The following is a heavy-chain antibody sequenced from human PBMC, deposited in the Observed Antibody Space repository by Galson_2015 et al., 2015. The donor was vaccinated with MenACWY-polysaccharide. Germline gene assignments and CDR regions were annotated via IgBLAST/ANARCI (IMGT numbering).Heavy chain of an antibody. V-gene: IGHV3-23*05. CDR2: TTSTAGST. J-gene: IGHJ4*02. D-gene: IGHD6-19*01. CDR1: GFTFSSFV. Sequence: SLRLSCAASGFTFSSFVMSWVRQAPGKGLEWVSATTSTAGSTYYVDSVKGRFTVSRDNSKNTLYLEMNTLRVEDTAVYYCAKCPSDTSGWYGAKSDYWGRGTLVTVSS. CDR3: AKCPSDTSGWYGAKSDY.